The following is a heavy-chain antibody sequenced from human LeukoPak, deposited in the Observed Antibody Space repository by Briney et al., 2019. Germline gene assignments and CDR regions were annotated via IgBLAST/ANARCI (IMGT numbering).Heavy chain of an antibody. CDR1: GGSFSGYY. J-gene: IGHJ6*02. D-gene: IGHD1-26*01. Sequence: SETLSLTCAVYGGSFSGYYWSWIRQPPGKGLEWIGEINHSGSTNYNPSLKSRVTISVDTSKNQFSLKLSSVTAADTAVYYCARGPAGSHNYYYYGMDVWGQGTTVTVSS. CDR3: ARGPAGSHNYYYYGMDV. CDR2: INHSGST. V-gene: IGHV4-34*01.